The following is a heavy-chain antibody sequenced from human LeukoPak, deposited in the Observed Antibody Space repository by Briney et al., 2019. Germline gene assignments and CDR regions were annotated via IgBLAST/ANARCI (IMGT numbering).Heavy chain of an antibody. V-gene: IGHV1-18*01. CDR1: GYTFTSYG. CDR2: ISAYNGNT. CDR3: ARGGADVVVPAAVSLDV. J-gene: IGHJ6*02. D-gene: IGHD2-2*01. Sequence: ASVKVSCKASGYTFTSYGISWVRQAPGQGLEWMGWISAYNGNTNYAQKFQGRVTMTTDTSTSTAYMELRSLRSDDTAVYYCARGGADVVVPAAVSLDVWGQGTTVTVSS.